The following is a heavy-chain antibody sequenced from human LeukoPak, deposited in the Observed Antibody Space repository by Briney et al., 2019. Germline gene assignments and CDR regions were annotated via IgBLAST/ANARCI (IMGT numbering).Heavy chain of an antibody. CDR3: ATTRRMLVVAATPLDY. CDR1: GFTFSSYG. Sequence: PGRSLRLSCAASGFTFSSYGTHWVRQAPGKGLEWVAVISYDGSNKYYADSVKGRFTISRDNSKNTLYLQMNSLRAEDTAVYYCATTRRMLVVAATPLDYWGQGTLVTVSS. CDR2: ISYDGSNK. V-gene: IGHV3-30*03. J-gene: IGHJ4*02. D-gene: IGHD2-15*01.